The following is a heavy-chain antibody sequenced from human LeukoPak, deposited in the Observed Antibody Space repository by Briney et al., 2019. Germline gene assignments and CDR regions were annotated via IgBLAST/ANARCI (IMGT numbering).Heavy chain of an antibody. D-gene: IGHD3-22*01. J-gene: IGHJ4*02. CDR3: ARLYYYDSSGYSHGGIDY. V-gene: IGHV4-34*01. Sequence: SETLSLTCAVYGGSFSGYYWSWIRQPPGKGLEWNGEINHSGITNYNPSVTSRVTISVDTSKNQFSLKLSSVTAADTAVYYCARLYYYDSSGYSHGGIDYWGQGTLVTVSS. CDR2: INHSGIT. CDR1: GGSFSGYY.